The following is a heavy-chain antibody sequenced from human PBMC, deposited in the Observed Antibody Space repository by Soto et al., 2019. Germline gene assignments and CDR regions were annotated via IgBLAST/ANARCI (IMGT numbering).Heavy chain of an antibody. J-gene: IGHJ4*02. CDR3: ARIYCSTTSCYYDY. Sequence: PGGSLRLSCAASGFTFSSYWMSWVRQAPGKGLEWVANINQGGSQKYYVDSVKGRFTISRGNAKNSLYLQMNSLRAEDTAVYYCARIYCSTTSCYYDYWGQGTLVTVSS. CDR2: INQGGSQK. CDR1: GFTFSSYW. V-gene: IGHV3-7*01. D-gene: IGHD2-2*01.